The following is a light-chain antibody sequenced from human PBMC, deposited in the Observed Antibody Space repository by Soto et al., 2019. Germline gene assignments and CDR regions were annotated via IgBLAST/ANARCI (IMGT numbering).Light chain of an antibody. J-gene: IGKJ4*01. Sequence: EVVMTQSPATLSVSPGERAALSCRASQSISSNLAWYQQKPGQPPRLLISGASTRATGIPATFSGSGSGTNFTLTISSLQSEDFVVYYCQQYNNWPLTFGGGTKVEIK. CDR2: GAS. CDR1: QSISSN. V-gene: IGKV3-15*01. CDR3: QQYNNWPLT.